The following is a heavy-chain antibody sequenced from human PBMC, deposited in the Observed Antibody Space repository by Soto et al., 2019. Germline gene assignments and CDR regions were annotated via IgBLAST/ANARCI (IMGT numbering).Heavy chain of an antibody. CDR2: INPNSGGT. J-gene: IGHJ5*02. D-gene: IGHD3-9*01. CDR3: ARAKNYDILTGKTSWFDP. Sequence: ASVKVSCKASGYTFTGYYMHWVRQAPGQGLEWMGWINPNSGGTNYAQKFQGWVTMTRDTSISTAYMELSRLRSDDTAVYYCARAKNYDILTGKTSWFDPWGQGTLVTVS. V-gene: IGHV1-2*04. CDR1: GYTFTGYY.